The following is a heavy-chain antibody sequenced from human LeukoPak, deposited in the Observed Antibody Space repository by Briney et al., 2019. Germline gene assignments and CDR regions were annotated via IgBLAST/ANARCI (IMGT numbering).Heavy chain of an antibody. CDR1: GFTFSSYA. V-gene: IGHV3-30-3*01. CDR3: ARDRAPYDSSELQH. D-gene: IGHD3-22*01. CDR2: ISYDGSNK. Sequence: GESLRLSCAASGFTFSSYAVHWVRQAPGKGLEWVAVISYDGSNKYYADSVKGRFTISRDNSKNTLYLQMNSLRAEDTAVYYCARDRAPYDSSELQHWGQGTLVTVSS. J-gene: IGHJ1*01.